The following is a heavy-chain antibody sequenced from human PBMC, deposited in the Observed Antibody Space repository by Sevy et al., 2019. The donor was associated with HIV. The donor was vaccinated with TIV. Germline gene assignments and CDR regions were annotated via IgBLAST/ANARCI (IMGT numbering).Heavy chain of an antibody. V-gene: IGHV1-18*01. D-gene: IGHD6-13*01. Sequence: ASMNVSCKASGYTFTSYGISWVRQAPGQGREWMGWISAYNGNTNYAQKLQGRVTMTTDTSTSTAYLELRSLRSDDTAVYYCASDPGAAAGPGEDYYSYGMDVWGQGTTVTVSS. CDR2: ISAYNGNT. CDR1: GYTFTSYG. CDR3: ASDPGAAAGPGEDYYSYGMDV. J-gene: IGHJ6*02.